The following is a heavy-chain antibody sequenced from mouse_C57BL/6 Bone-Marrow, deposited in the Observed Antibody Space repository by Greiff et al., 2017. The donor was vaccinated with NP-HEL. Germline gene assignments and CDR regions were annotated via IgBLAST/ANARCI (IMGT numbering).Heavy chain of an antibody. CDR2: ITHSGET. Sequence: QVQLKESGPGLVKPSQSLFLTCSITGFPITSGYYWIWIRQSPGKPLEWMGYITHSGETFYNPSLQSPISITRETSKTQFFLQLNSVTTEDTAMYYCAGDRGTTAGFAYWGQGTLVTVSA. CDR3: AGDRGTTAGFAY. CDR1: GFPITSGYY. V-gene: IGHV12-3*01. J-gene: IGHJ3*01. D-gene: IGHD1-2*01.